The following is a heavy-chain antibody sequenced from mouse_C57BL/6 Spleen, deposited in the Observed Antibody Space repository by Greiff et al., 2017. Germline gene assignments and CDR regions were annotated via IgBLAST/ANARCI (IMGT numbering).Heavy chain of an antibody. CDR3: ARWGDYYSLFAY. Sequence: VQLQQPGAELVKPGASVKMSCKASGYTFTSYWITWVKQRPGQGLEWIGDIYPGSGSTNYNEKFKSKATLTVDTSSSTAYMQLSSLTSEDSAVYYCARWGDYYSLFAYWGQGTLVTVSA. J-gene: IGHJ3*01. CDR1: GYTFTSYW. V-gene: IGHV1-55*01. D-gene: IGHD2-12*01. CDR2: IYPGSGST.